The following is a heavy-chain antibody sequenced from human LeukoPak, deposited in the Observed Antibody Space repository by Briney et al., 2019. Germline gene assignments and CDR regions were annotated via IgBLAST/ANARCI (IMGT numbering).Heavy chain of an antibody. D-gene: IGHD1-1*01. V-gene: IGHV1-18*01. J-gene: IGHJ4*02. CDR2: ISGSNGNT. Sequence: ASVKVSCKASGYTFTSYGVSWVRQAPGQGLEWMGWISGSNGNTDYAQKFQGRVTMTTDTSTSTAYMELRSLRSDDTAVYYCARYPLSYSNNWHYYFDYWGQGTLLTVSS. CDR3: ARYPLSYSNNWHYYFDY. CDR1: GYTFTSYG.